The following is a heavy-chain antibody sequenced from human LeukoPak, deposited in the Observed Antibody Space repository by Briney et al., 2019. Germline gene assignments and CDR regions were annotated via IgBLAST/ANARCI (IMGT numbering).Heavy chain of an antibody. V-gene: IGHV3-20*04. Sequence: GGSLRLSCAASGFTFDDYGMSWVRQAPGKGLEWVSGINWSGGSTGYADSVKGRFTISRDNAKNSLYLQMNSLRAEDTALYYCARGKNYYDSSGHIGGAFDIWGQGTMVTVSS. J-gene: IGHJ3*02. CDR2: INWSGGST. CDR3: ARGKNYYDSSGHIGGAFDI. CDR1: GFTFDDYG. D-gene: IGHD3-22*01.